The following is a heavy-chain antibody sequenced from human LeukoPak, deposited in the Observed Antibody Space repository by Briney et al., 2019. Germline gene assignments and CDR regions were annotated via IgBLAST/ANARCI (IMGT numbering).Heavy chain of an antibody. V-gene: IGHV3-23*01. CDR3: ARGGSSWYGGTFDY. CDR2: ISGSGGST. D-gene: IGHD6-13*01. Sequence: GGSLRLSCAASGFTFSSYAMSWVRQAPGKGLEWVSAISGSGGSTYYADSVKGRFTISRDNSKNTLYLQMNSLRAEDTAVYYCARGGSSWYGGTFDYWAQGTLVTVSS. CDR1: GFTFSSYA. J-gene: IGHJ4*02.